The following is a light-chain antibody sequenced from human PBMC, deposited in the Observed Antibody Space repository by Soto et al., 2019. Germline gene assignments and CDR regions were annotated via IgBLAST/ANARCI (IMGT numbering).Light chain of an antibody. CDR2: DAS. V-gene: IGKV3-11*01. CDR1: QSVSSY. J-gene: IGKJ1*01. Sequence: EIVLTQSPATLSLSPGERATLSCRASQSVSSYLAWYQQKPGQAPRLLIYDASNRATGIPARLSGSGSGTDFTLTISSLEPEDFAVYYCQQRSNWPTFGQGTKVDI. CDR3: QQRSNWPT.